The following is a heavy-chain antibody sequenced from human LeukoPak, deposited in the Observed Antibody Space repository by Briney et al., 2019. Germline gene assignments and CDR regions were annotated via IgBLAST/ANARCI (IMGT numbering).Heavy chain of an antibody. V-gene: IGHV3-21*01. CDR1: GFTFSSYS. CDR3: ARDRLQQWLVQGWFDP. CDR2: IGGSSSYI. Sequence: GGSLRLSCAASGFTFSSYSMNWVRQARGKGLEWVSSIGGSSSYIYYADSVKGRFTISRDNAKNSLYLQMNSLRVEDTAVYYCARDRLQQWLVQGWFDPWGQGTLVTVSS. D-gene: IGHD6-19*01. J-gene: IGHJ5*02.